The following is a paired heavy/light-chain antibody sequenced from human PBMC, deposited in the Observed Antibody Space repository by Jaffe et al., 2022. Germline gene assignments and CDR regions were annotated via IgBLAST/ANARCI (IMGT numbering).Heavy chain of an antibody. Sequence: QVQVVQSGAEVKKPGASVKVSCKASGYTFIDYYIHWVRQAPGQGLEWMGRINPKSGGTDYAQRFQGRVTMTRDTSINTAYMELSRLTSDDTALYYCTRELEPRVYYYYMDVWGKGTTVTVSS. D-gene: IGHD1-1*01. J-gene: IGHJ6*03. CDR1: GYTFIDYY. V-gene: IGHV1-2*06. CDR3: TRELEPRVYYYYMDV. CDR2: INPKSGGT.
Light chain of an antibody. J-gene: IGLJ2*01. CDR2: EVN. V-gene: IGLV2-14*01. CDR1: GSDVGGYNY. Sequence: QSALTQPASVSGSPGQSITISCTGTGSDVGGYNYVSWYQQHPGKVPKLMIYEVNNRPSGVSNRFSGSKSGDTASLTISGLQAEDEADYYCSSYSRSSTHVFGGGTRLTVL. CDR3: SSYSRSSTHV.